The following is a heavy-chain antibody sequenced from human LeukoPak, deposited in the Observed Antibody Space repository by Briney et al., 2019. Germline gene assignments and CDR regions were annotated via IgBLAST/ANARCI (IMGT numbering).Heavy chain of an antibody. V-gene: IGHV3-11*01. J-gene: IGHJ4*02. CDR2: ISDNGRTK. CDR3: ATVHFGYFTF. CDR1: GLTFSDYH. Sequence: GGSLRLSCAASGLTFSDYHMSWIRQAPGKGLEWVSHISDNGRTKYYANSVQGRFTVSRDNARNSLYLQMNSLRADDTAVYYCATVHFGYFTFWGQGTLVPVSS. D-gene: IGHD3-3*01.